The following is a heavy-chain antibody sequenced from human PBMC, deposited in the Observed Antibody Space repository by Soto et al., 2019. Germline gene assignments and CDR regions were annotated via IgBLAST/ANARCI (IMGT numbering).Heavy chain of an antibody. D-gene: IGHD3-22*01. J-gene: IGHJ4*02. V-gene: IGHV3-23*01. Sequence: DVQLLESGGGLVQPGGSLRLSCAASGFTFSSYAMSWVRQAPGKGLEWVSAISGSGGSTYYADSVKGRFTISRDNSKNTLYLQMNCLRAEDTAVYYCAKDPIVVVLPRLFDFWGQGTLVTVSS. CDR1: GFTFSSYA. CDR3: AKDPIVVVLPRLFDF. CDR2: ISGSGGST.